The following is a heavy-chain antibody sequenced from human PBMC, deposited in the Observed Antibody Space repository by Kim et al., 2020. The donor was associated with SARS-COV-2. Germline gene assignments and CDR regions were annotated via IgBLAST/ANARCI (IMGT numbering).Heavy chain of an antibody. D-gene: IGHD2-15*01. CDR2: IYPGDSDT. CDR3: ARQFTRSQAATE. Sequence: GESLKISCKGSGYFFANFWIAWVRQMPGKGLEWVGIIYPGDSDTRYSPSFEGQVTISADTSIDTAYLQWNSLKASDTAKSFCARQFTRSQAATEWGRGTL. CDR1: GYFFANFW. J-gene: IGHJ4*02. V-gene: IGHV5-51*01.